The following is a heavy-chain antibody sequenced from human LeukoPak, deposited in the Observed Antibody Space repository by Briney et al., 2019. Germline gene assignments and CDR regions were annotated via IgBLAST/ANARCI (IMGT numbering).Heavy chain of an antibody. D-gene: IGHD4-11*01. Sequence: SETLSLTCAVYGGSFSGYYWSWIRQPTGKRLEWIGEINHSGSTNYNPPLKSRVTISVDTSKNQFSPKLSSVTAADTAVYYCARETLNYSNFIDWGQGTLVTVSS. CDR1: GGSFSGYY. V-gene: IGHV4-34*01. CDR3: ARETLNYSNFID. J-gene: IGHJ4*02. CDR2: INHSGST.